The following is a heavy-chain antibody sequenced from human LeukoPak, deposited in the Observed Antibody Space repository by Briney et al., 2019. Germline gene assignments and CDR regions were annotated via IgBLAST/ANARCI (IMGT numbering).Heavy chain of an antibody. CDR1: GYTFTSYG. CDR3: ARVDPNYYDSSGYWWGAFDI. CDR2: ISAHNGNT. V-gene: IGHV1-18*01. Sequence: ASVKVSCKASGYTFTSYGISWVRQAPGQGLEWMGWISAHNGNTNYAQKLQGRVTMTTDTFTSTAYMELRSLRSDDTAVYYCARVDPNYYDSSGYWWGAFDIWGQGTMVTVSS. D-gene: IGHD3-22*01. J-gene: IGHJ3*02.